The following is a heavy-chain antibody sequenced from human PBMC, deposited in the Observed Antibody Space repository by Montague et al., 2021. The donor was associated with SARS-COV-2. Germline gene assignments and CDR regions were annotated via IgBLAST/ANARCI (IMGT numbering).Heavy chain of an antibody. CDR3: ARMTTVVTPGYYYYYGMDV. Sequence: PALVKPTQTLTLTCTFSGFSLSTSGMCVSWIRQPPGKTLEWLALIDWDDDNYYSTSLKTRLTISKDTSKNQVVLTMTNMDPVDTATYYCARMTTVVTPGYYYYYGMDVWGQGTTVTVSS. J-gene: IGHJ6*02. CDR2: IDWDDDN. D-gene: IGHD4-23*01. V-gene: IGHV2-70*01. CDR1: GFSLSTSGMC.